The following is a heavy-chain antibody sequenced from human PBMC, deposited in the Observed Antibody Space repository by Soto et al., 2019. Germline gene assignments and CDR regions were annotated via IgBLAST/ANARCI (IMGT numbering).Heavy chain of an antibody. CDR3: ARVPEYGGNSVRAFDI. J-gene: IGHJ3*02. CDR2: IIPIFGTA. CDR1: GGTFSSYA. D-gene: IGHD2-21*02. Sequence: ASVKVSCKASGGTFSSYAISWVRQAPGQGLECMGGIIPIFGTANYAQKFQGRVTITADESTSTAYMELSSLRSEDTAVYYCARVPEYGGNSVRAFDIWGQGTMVTVSS. V-gene: IGHV1-69*13.